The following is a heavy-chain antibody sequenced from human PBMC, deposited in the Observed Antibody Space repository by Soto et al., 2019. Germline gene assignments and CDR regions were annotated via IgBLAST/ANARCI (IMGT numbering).Heavy chain of an antibody. Sequence: ASVKVSCKASGYTFVKSGVSWVREAPGQGLEWMAWISVYNGNTNYAQKVQGRVTMTTDTSTSTASMELRSLRSDDTAVYYCVNPAGPSIGAGISWLDPCHQGTLIIFSS. J-gene: IGHJ5*02. D-gene: IGHD6-13*01. CDR3: VNPAGPSIGAGISWLDP. V-gene: IGHV1-18*04. CDR2: ISVYNGNT. CDR1: GYTFVKSG.